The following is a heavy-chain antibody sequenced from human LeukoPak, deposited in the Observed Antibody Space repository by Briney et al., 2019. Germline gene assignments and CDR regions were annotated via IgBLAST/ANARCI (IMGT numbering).Heavy chain of an antibody. CDR1: GYTFTSYD. CDR3: ARSSSSWYFREGY. V-gene: IGHV1-8*01. J-gene: IGHJ4*02. CDR2: MNPNSGNT. D-gene: IGHD6-13*01. Sequence: ASVKVSCKASGYTFTSYDINWVRQATGQGLEWMGWMNPNSGNTGYAQKFQGRVTMTRNTSISTAYMELSSLRSEDTAVYYCARSSSSWYFREGYWGQGTLVTVSS.